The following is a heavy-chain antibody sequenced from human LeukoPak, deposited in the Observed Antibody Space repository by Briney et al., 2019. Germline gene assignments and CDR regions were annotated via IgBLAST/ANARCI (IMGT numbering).Heavy chain of an antibody. CDR1: GGTFSSYA. J-gene: IGHJ5*02. CDR2: IIPIFGTA. D-gene: IGHD3-10*01. Sequence: SVKVSCKASGGTFSSYAISWVRQAPGQGLEWMGGIIPIFGTANYAQKFQGRVTITADKSTSTAYMELSSLGSEDTAVYYCAGEGGDYDGSGSPSDPWGQGTLVTVSS. CDR3: AGEGGDYDGSGSPSDP. V-gene: IGHV1-69*06.